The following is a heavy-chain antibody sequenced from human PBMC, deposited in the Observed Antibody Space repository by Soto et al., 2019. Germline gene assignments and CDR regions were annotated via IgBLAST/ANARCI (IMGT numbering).Heavy chain of an antibody. CDR2: INPSGATP. CDR1: GYNFTSYF. CDR3: TREKITDHLAKHFDF. D-gene: IGHD3-16*01. V-gene: IGHV1-46*01. Sequence: QVQLVQSGAEVKKPGASVKISCKASGYNFTSYFMHWVRQAPGQGLAWMGIINPSGATPTYTQKFRGRVTMTRDTSTSTVYMELSSLKSEDTAVYFWTREKITDHLAKHFDFWGPGTLVTVSS. J-gene: IGHJ4*02.